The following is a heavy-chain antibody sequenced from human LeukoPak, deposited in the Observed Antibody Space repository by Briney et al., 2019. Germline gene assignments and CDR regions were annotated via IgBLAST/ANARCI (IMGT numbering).Heavy chain of an antibody. J-gene: IGHJ4*02. D-gene: IGHD2-2*01. Sequence: PSETLSLTCAVYGGSFSGYYWSWIRQPPGKGLEWIGEINHSGSTNSNPSLKSRVTISVDTSKNQFSLKLSSVTAADTAVYYCARGRIHCSSTSCYGGPPFDYWGQGTLVTVSS. CDR2: INHSGST. V-gene: IGHV4-34*01. CDR3: ARGRIHCSSTSCYGGPPFDY. CDR1: GGSFSGYY.